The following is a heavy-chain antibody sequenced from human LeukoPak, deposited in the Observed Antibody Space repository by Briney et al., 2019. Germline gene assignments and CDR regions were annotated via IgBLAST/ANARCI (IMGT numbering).Heavy chain of an antibody. J-gene: IGHJ4*02. Sequence: HPGGSLRLSCAASGFTFSSYAMSWVRQAPGKGLEWVANIKQDGSEKYYVDSVKGRFTISRDNAKNSLYLQMNSLRAEDTAVYYCASLPLYYGSGSVDYWGQGTLVTVSS. V-gene: IGHV3-7*01. CDR2: IKQDGSEK. CDR1: GFTFSSYA. CDR3: ASLPLYYGSGSVDY. D-gene: IGHD3-10*01.